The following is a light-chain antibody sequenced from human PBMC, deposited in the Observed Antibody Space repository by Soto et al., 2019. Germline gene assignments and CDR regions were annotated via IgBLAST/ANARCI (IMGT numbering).Light chain of an antibody. V-gene: IGKV3-20*01. Sequence: IVLTQSPATLSLSPGERATLSCRASQSASSYLAWYQQKPGQAPRLLIYGASSRATGIPDRFSGSGSGTDFTLTISRLEPEDFAVYYCQQYGSSPVTFGQGTKVDIK. CDR3: QQYGSSPVT. CDR2: GAS. CDR1: QSASSY. J-gene: IGKJ1*01.